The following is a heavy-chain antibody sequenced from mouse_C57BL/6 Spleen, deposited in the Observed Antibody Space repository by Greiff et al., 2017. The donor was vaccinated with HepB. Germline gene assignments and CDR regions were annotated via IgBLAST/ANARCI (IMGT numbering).Heavy chain of an antibody. J-gene: IGHJ2*01. CDR2: IHPNSGST. CDR1: GYTFTSYW. D-gene: IGHD2-3*01. CDR3: AREDGYPGDY. V-gene: IGHV1-64*01. Sequence: QVQLKQPGAELVKPGASVKLSCKASGYTFTSYWMHWVKQRPGQGLEWIGMIHPNSGSTNYNEKFKSKATLTVDKSSSTAYMQLSSLTSEDSAVYYCAREDGYPGDYWGQGTTLTVSS.